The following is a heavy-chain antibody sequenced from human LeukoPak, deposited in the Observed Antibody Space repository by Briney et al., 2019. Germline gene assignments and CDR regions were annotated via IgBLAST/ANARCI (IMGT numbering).Heavy chain of an antibody. CDR2: MNPNTGNT. CDR1: TDTFIDYD. J-gene: IGHJ4*02. Sequence: ASVNVSCKASTDTFIDYDINWVRQATGQGLEWIGWMNPNTGNTGYAQNFQGRVTMTRDTSISTAHMELSSLRPEDTAVYYCAVTPSNLSHLDKWGQGTLVTISS. V-gene: IGHV1-8*01. CDR3: AVTPSNLSHLDK. D-gene: IGHD4-11*01.